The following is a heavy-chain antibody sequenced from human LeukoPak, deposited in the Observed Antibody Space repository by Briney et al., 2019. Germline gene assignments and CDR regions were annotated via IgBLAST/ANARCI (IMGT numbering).Heavy chain of an antibody. CDR2: ISDSGGST. CDR1: GFTFSSYA. D-gene: IGHD1-26*01. CDR3: AKGAGGNGSDRI. Sequence: GGSLRLSCAASGFTFSSYAMNWVRQAPGKGLEWVLGISDSGGSTYYADSVKGRFTISRDNSKNTLYLQMNSLRADDTAVYHCAKGAGGNGSDRIWGQGTLVTVSS. J-gene: IGHJ4*02. V-gene: IGHV3-23*01.